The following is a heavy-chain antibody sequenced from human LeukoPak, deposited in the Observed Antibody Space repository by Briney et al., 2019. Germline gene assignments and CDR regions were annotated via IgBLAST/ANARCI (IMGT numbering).Heavy chain of an antibody. J-gene: IGHJ4*02. CDR1: GGSVSSGSYY. D-gene: IGHD3-22*01. V-gene: IGHV4-61*01. CDR2: IYYSGST. Sequence: PSETLSLTCTVSGGSVSSGSYYWSWIRQPPGKGLEWIGYIYYSGSTNYNPSLKSRVTISVDTSKNQFSLKLSSVTAADTAVYYCARESISHVDSYFDYWGQGTLVTVSS. CDR3: ARESISHVDSYFDY.